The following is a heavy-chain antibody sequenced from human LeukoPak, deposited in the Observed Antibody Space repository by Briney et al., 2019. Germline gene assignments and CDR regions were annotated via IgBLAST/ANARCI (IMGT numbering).Heavy chain of an antibody. CDR1: GYSFTSYW. J-gene: IGHJ4*02. CDR3: ARQDYDILTGYYSYFDY. D-gene: IGHD3-9*01. CDR2: IYPGDSDT. Sequence: GESLTLSCNGSGYSFTSYWIGWVRQMPGKGLEWMGVIYPGDSDTRYSPSFQGQVTISADKSISTAYLQWSSLKASDTAMYYCARQDYDILTGYYSYFDYWGQGTLVTVSS. V-gene: IGHV5-51*01.